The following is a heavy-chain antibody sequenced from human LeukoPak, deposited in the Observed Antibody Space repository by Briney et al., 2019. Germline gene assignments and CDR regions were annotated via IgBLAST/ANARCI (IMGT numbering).Heavy chain of an antibody. V-gene: IGHV3-49*04. D-gene: IGHD2-2*01. J-gene: IGHJ4*02. Sequence: PGGSLRLSCAASGFTFSSYSMNWVRQAPGKGLEWVGFIRSKAYGGTTEYAASVKGRFTISRDDSKSIAYLQMNSLKTEDTAVYYCTGGPDSYRVVVPAASSFDYWGQGTLVTVSS. CDR1: GFTFSSYS. CDR3: TGGPDSYRVVVPAASSFDY. CDR2: IRSKAYGGTT.